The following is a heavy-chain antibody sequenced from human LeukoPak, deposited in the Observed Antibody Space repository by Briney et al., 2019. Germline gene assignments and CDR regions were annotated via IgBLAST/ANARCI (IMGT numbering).Heavy chain of an antibody. D-gene: IGHD2-2*01. CDR3: AREIVVVPAAMDV. V-gene: IGHV3-74*01. J-gene: IGHJ6*04. CDR1: GSTFSSYW. Sequence: GGSLRLSCAASGSTFSSYWMHWVRQAPGKGLVWVSRINTDGSSTSYADSVKGRFTISRDNAKNTLYLQMNSLRAEDTAVYYCAREIVVVPAAMDVWGKGTTVTVSS. CDR2: INTDGSST.